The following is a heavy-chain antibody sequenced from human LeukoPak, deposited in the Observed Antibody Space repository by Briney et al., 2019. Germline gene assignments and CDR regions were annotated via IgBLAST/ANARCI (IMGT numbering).Heavy chain of an antibody. CDR1: GGSFSGYY. Sequence: SETLSLTCAVYGGSFSGYYWSWIRQPPGKGLEWIGEINHSGSTNYNPSLKSRVTISVDTSKNQFSLELSSVTAADTAVYYCARGQWLAYYYGMDVWGQGTAVTVSS. CDR2: INHSGST. V-gene: IGHV4-34*01. D-gene: IGHD6-19*01. CDR3: ARGQWLAYYYGMDV. J-gene: IGHJ6*02.